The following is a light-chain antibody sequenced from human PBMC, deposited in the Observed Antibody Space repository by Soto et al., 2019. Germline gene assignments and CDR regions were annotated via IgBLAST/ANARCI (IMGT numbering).Light chain of an antibody. CDR2: EVS. V-gene: IGLV2-14*01. Sequence: QSVLTQPASVSGSPGQSITISCTGTSSDVGGYNYVSWYQHHPGEAPKLMIYEVSNRPSGVSNRFSGSKSGNTASLTISGLQAEDEADYYCSSYTGSSTPVFGGGTKLTVL. CDR1: SSDVGGYNY. J-gene: IGLJ3*02. CDR3: SSYTGSSTPV.